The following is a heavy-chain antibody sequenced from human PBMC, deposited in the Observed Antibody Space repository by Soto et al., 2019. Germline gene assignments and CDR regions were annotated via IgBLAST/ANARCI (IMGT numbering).Heavy chain of an antibody. CDR3: ARLYTGYESFDY. V-gene: IGHV4-30-4*01. CDR1: GGSISSADYY. CDR2: VYYSGST. Sequence: SETLSLTCSVSGGSISSADYYWSWIRQPPGKGLEWIGYVYYSGSTYYNPSLKSRTTISIDTSKNQFFLKLDSVTAADTAVYYCARLYTGYESFDYWGQGTLVTVSS. J-gene: IGHJ4*02. D-gene: IGHD5-12*01.